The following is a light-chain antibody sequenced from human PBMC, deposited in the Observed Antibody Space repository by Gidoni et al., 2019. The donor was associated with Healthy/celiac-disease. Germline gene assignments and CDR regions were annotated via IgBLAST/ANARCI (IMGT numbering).Light chain of an antibody. CDR2: AAS. J-gene: IGKJ3*01. CDR3: QQSYSTPGFT. V-gene: IGKV1-39*01. CDR1: QSISSY. Sequence: DIQMTQSPSSLSASVGDRVTITCRASQSISSYLNWYQQKPGKAPKLLIYAASSLQSGVPSRFSGSESGTDFTLTISSLQPEDFATYYCQQSYSTPGFTFGPGTKVDIK.